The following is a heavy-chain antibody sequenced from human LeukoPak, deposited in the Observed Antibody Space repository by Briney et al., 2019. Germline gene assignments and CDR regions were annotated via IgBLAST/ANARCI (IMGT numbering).Heavy chain of an antibody. CDR1: GGSIISYY. V-gene: IGHV4-59*01. CDR3: ARETSQKGAHYMDV. D-gene: IGHD3-16*01. Sequence: KPSETLSLTCTVSGGSIISYYWSWIRQPPGKGLEWIGYIYYSGSTNYNPSLKSRVTISVDTSKNQFSLKLTSVTAADTAVYYCARETSQKGAHYMDVWGKGTTVTISS. J-gene: IGHJ6*03. CDR2: IYYSGST.